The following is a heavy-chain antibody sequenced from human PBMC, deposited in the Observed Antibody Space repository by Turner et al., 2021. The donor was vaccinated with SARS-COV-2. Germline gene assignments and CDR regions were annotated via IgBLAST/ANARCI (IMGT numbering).Heavy chain of an antibody. Sequence: QVQLVESGGGVVQPRRSLRLSCAASGFTFSSYGMNWVRQAPGKGLEWWAVIWYDGSNKYYAASVKGRFTISRDNSKNTLYLQMNSLRAEDTAVYYCARDGGYSGYAYFDYWGQGTLVTVSS. D-gene: IGHD5-12*01. J-gene: IGHJ4*02. V-gene: IGHV3-33*01. CDR3: ARDGGYSGYAYFDY. CDR2: IWYDGSNK. CDR1: GFTFSSYG.